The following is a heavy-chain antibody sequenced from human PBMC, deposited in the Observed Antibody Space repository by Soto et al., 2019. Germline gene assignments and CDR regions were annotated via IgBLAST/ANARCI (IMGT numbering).Heavy chain of an antibody. CDR3: ARPSSRLSDRRRLNNYYGSGSYHPGRPNSDY. V-gene: IGHV3-23*01. D-gene: IGHD3-10*01. J-gene: IGHJ4*02. CDR2: ISGSGGST. CDR1: GFTFSSYA. Sequence: GGSLRLSCAASGFTFSSYAMSWVRQAPGKGLEWVSAISGSGGSTYYADSVKGRFTISRDNSKNTLYLQMNSLRAEDTAVYYCARPSSRLSDRRRLNNYYGSGSYHPGRPNSDYWGQGTLVTVSS.